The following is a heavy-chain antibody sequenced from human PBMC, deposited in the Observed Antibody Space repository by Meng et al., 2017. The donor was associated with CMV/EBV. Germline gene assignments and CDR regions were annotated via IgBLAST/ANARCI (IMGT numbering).Heavy chain of an antibody. J-gene: IGHJ6*02. Sequence: SCKASGYTFTSYGISWVRQAPGKGLEWVSVIYSGGSTYYADSVKGRFTISRDNSKNTLYLQMNSLRAEDTAVYYCARDYSAQGYGMDVWGQGTTVTVSS. CDR3: ARDYSAQGYGMDV. CDR1: GYTFTSYG. V-gene: IGHV3-53*01. D-gene: IGHD6-13*01. CDR2: IYSGGST.